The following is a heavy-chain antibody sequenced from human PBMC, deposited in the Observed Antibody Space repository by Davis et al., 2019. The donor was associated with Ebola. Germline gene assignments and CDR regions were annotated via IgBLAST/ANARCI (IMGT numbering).Heavy chain of an antibody. D-gene: IGHD2-2*01. CDR1: GGSFSGYY. V-gene: IGHV4-34*01. J-gene: IGHJ6*03. CDR3: ARASALYCSSTSCYPSRYYYYYYMDV. Sequence: PGGSLRLSCAVYGGSFSGYYWSWIRQPPGKGLEWIGEINHSGSTNYNPSLKSRVTISVDTSKNQFSLKLSSVTAADTAVYYCARASALYCSSTSCYPSRYYYYYYMDVWGKGTTVTVSS. CDR2: INHSGST.